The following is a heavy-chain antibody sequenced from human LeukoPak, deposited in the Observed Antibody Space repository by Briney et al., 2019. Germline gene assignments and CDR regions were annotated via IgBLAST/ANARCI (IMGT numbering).Heavy chain of an antibody. J-gene: IGHJ4*02. Sequence: GGSLRLSCAASGFTFSSYAMSWVRQAPGKGLEWVSAISGSGGSTYYADSVKGRFTISRDNSKNTLYLQMNSLRAEDTAVYYCAKDHHSSTSYWHGGFDYWGQGTLVTVSS. CDR1: GFTFSSYA. CDR3: AKDHHSSTSYWHGGFDY. D-gene: IGHD6-13*01. CDR2: ISGSGGST. V-gene: IGHV3-23*01.